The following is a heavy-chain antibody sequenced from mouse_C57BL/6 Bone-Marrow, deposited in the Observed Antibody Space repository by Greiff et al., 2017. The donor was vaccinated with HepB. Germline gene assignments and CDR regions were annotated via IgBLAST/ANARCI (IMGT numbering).Heavy chain of an antibody. D-gene: IGHD1-1*01. CDR3: TRGGTVRDY. CDR2: IDPETGGT. Sequence: QVQLQQSGAELVRPGASVTLSCKASGYTFTDYEMHWVKQTPVHGLEWIGAIDPETGGTAYNQKFKGKAILTADKSSSTAYMELRSLTSEDSAVYYCTRGGTVRDYWGQGTTLTVSS. V-gene: IGHV1-15*01. J-gene: IGHJ2*01. CDR1: GYTFTDYE.